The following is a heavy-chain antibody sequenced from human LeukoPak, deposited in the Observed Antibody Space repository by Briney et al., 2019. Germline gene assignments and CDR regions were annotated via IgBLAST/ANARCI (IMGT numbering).Heavy chain of an antibody. CDR3: ATRPYDYVWGSYRYTGQGWFDP. Sequence: SETPSLTCAVYGGSFSGYYWSWIRQPPGKGLEWIGEINHSGSTNYNPSLKSRVTISVDTSKNQFSLKLSSVTAADTAVYYCATRPYDYVWGSYRYTGQGWFDPWGQGTLVTVSS. J-gene: IGHJ5*02. CDR1: GGSFSGYY. V-gene: IGHV4-34*01. D-gene: IGHD3-16*02. CDR2: INHSGST.